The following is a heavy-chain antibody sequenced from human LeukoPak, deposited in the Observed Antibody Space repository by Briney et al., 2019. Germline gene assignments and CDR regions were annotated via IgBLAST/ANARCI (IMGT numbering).Heavy chain of an antibody. CDR1: GDSVSSNSAA. Sequence: SQTLSLTCDISGDSVSSNSAAWNCIRQSPSRGLESLARTYYRSKWYNDYAVSVKSRITINPDTSKNQLSLHLNSVTPEDTAVYYCARESIVVAGTPYYFDYWGQGTQVTVSS. V-gene: IGHV6-1*01. J-gene: IGHJ4*02. CDR3: ARESIVVAGTPYYFDY. CDR2: TYYRSKWYN. D-gene: IGHD6-19*01.